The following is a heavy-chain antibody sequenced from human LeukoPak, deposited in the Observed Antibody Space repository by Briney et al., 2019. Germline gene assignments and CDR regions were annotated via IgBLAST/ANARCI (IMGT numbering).Heavy chain of an antibody. CDR2: IYTSGST. CDR1: GGSISSYY. CDR3: AREPGYSYGYILYYFDY. J-gene: IGHJ4*02. Sequence: SETLSLTCTVSGGSISSYYWSWIRQPAGKGLEWIGRIYTSGSTNYNPSLKSRVTMSVDTSKNQFSLKLSSVTAADTAVYYCAREPGYSYGYILYYFDYWGQGTLVTVSS. V-gene: IGHV4-4*07. D-gene: IGHD5-18*01.